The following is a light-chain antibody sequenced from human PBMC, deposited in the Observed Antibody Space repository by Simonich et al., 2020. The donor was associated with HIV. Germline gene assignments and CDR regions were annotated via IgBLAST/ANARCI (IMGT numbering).Light chain of an antibody. Sequence: QTVVTQEPSLTVSPGGTVTLTCASNPGAVTSGFYPNWFQQKPGQALRALIYSTNNNHSWTPARFSGSLLGGKAALTLSGVQPEDEADYYCLLYYGDSWVFGGGTKLTVL. CDR2: STN. CDR1: PGAVTSGFY. CDR3: LLYYGDSWV. J-gene: IGLJ3*02. V-gene: IGLV7-43*01.